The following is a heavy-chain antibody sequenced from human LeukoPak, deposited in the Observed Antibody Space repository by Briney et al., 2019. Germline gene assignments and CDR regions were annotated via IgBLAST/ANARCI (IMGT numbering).Heavy chain of an antibody. D-gene: IGHD6-13*01. J-gene: IGHJ1*01. CDR2: ISGSGGST. Sequence: PGGSLRLSCAASGFTFSSYAMSWVRQAPGKGLEWVSAISGSGGSTYYADCGKGRFTISRDNAKNPLYLQMNSLRAEDTAVYYCAKGVGQQPRDFQHWGQGTLVTVSS. CDR1: GFTFSSYA. CDR3: AKGVGQQPRDFQH. V-gene: IGHV3-23*01.